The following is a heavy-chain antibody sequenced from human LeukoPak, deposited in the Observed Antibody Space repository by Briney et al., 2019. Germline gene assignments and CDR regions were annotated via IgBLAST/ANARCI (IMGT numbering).Heavy chain of an antibody. CDR3: ARDASRDGYNFDY. J-gene: IGHJ4*02. D-gene: IGHD5-24*01. Sequence: SETLSLTCTVSGGSISSYYWSWIRQPPGKGLEWIGYIYYSGSINYNPSLKSRVTISVDTSKNQFSLKLSSVTAADTAVYYCARDASRDGYNFDYWGQGTLVTVSS. CDR2: IYYSGSI. V-gene: IGHV4-59*01. CDR1: GGSISSYY.